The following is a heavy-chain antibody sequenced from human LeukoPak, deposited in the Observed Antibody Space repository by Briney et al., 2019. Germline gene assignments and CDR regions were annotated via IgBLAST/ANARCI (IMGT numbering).Heavy chain of an antibody. D-gene: IGHD3-9*01. CDR1: GFTFTSYG. J-gene: IGHJ6*03. V-gene: IGHV3-48*04. Sequence: QPGGSLRLSCAASGFTFTSYGMTWVRQAPGKGLEWVSYISSSGSTIYYADSVKGRFTISRDNAKNSLYLQMNSLRAEDTAVYYCARFQILTGYYMDVWGGGTTVTVSS. CDR2: ISSSGSTI. CDR3: ARFQILTGYYMDV.